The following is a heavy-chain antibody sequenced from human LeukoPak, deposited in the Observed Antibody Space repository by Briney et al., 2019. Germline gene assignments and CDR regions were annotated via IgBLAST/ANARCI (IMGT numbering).Heavy chain of an antibody. D-gene: IGHD6-13*01. J-gene: IGHJ4*02. CDR2: IYTSGST. Sequence: PSQTLSLTCAVSGGSISSGSYYWSCIRQPAGKGLEWFGSIYTSGSTNYNPSLKSRVTISVDTSKNQFPLKLSSVTAADTAVYSCARSLPTGTASGTFDYWGQGTLVTVSS. CDR1: GGSISSGSYY. CDR3: ARSLPTGTASGTFDY. V-gene: IGHV4-61*02.